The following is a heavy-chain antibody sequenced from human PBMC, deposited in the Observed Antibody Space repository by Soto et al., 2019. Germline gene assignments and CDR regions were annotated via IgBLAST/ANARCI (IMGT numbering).Heavy chain of an antibody. Sequence: EVRLLESGGGLVKPGGSLRLSCATSGLTFSNYAMSWVRQAPGGELERVSSMSGSSSTTYYADSVKGRFTISRDRSKNTLYLQMSSLRAEDTALYYCAKNQERELPRVIDFWGQGTLVTVSS. CDR2: MSGSSSTT. CDR3: AKNQERELPRVIDF. D-gene: IGHD1-7*01. CDR1: GLTFSNYA. V-gene: IGHV3-23*01. J-gene: IGHJ4*02.